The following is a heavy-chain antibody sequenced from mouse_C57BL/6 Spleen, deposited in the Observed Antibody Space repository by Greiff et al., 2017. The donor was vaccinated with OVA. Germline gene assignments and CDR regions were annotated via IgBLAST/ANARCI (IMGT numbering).Heavy chain of an antibody. D-gene: IGHD1-1*01. CDR3: ARSGATVGPMDY. V-gene: IGHV1-69*01. CDR1: GYTFTSYW. CDR2: IDPSDSYT. Sequence: VQLQQSGPELVKPGDSVKLSCKASGYTFTSYWMHWVKQRPGQGLEWIGEIDPSDSYTNYNQKFKGKSTLTVDKSSSTAYMQLSSLTSEDSAVYYCARSGATVGPMDYWGQGTSVTGSS. J-gene: IGHJ4*01.